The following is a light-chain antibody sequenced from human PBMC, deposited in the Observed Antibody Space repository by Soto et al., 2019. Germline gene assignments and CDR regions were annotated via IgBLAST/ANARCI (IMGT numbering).Light chain of an antibody. CDR1: QSISSY. CDR3: QQSYSTPPVT. J-gene: IGKJ4*01. CDR2: AAY. V-gene: IGKV1-39*01. Sequence: DIQMTQSPSSLSASVGDRVTITCRASQSISSYLNWYQQKPGKAPKLLIYAAYSLQSGVPSRFSGSGSGTDFTLTISSLQPEDFATYYCQQSYSTPPVTFGGGTKVEIK.